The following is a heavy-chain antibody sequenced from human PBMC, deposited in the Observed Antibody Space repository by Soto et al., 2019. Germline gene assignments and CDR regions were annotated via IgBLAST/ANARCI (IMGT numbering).Heavy chain of an antibody. J-gene: IGHJ4*02. CDR2: IYYDGSNK. CDR1: GFTFSSYG. D-gene: IGHD6-13*01. CDR3: ARAQYSSSWYPFDY. V-gene: IGHV3-33*01. Sequence: QVQLVESGGGVVQPGRSLRLSCAASGFTFSSYGMHWVRQAPGKGLEWVAVIYYDGSNKYYADSVKGRFTISRDNSKKALYLQMKSLRAEDTALYYCARAQYSSSWYPFDYWGQGTLVTVSS.